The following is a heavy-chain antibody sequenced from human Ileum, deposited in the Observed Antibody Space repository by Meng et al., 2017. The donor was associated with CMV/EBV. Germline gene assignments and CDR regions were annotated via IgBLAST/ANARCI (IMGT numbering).Heavy chain of an antibody. CDR1: GGSISLWS. CDR3: ATGGGDFDH. Sequence: QSQPQESGLGLVNPSEILSLTCTVSGGSISLWSWSWIRQSAGKKLEWIGCISLSTDGNINYNPSLKSRVTMSADMSKNQLSLKLTSMSAADTAVYYCATGGGDFDHWGQGILVTVSS. CDR2: ISLSTDGNI. D-gene: IGHD3-10*01. J-gene: IGHJ4*02. V-gene: IGHV4-4*07.